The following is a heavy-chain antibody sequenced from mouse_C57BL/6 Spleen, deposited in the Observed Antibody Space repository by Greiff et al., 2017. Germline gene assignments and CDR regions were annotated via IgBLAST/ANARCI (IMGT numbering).Heavy chain of an antibody. V-gene: IGHV1-55*01. CDR2: IYPGSGST. CDR1: GYTFTSYW. Sequence: QVQLQQPGAELVKPGASVKMSCKASGYTFTSYWLTWVKQRPGQGLEWIGDIYPGSGSTNYNEKFKSKATLTVDTSSSTAYMQLSSLTSEDSAVYYCARSDYYGSTFAYWGQGTTLTASS. D-gene: IGHD1-1*01. J-gene: IGHJ2*01. CDR3: ARSDYYGSTFAY.